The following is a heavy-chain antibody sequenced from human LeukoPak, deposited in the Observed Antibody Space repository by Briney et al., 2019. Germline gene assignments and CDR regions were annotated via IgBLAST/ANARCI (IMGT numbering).Heavy chain of an antibody. Sequence: PSETLSLTCTVSGYSFSSGYYWGWIRQPPGKGLEWIGSIYHSGSTYYNPSLKSRVTISVDTSKNQFSLKVSSVSAADTAVYYCARILYDSSGYYYYYYYMDVWGKGTTVTVSS. V-gene: IGHV4-38-2*02. CDR3: ARILYDSSGYYYYYYYMDV. CDR1: GYSFSSGYY. J-gene: IGHJ6*03. CDR2: IYHSGST. D-gene: IGHD3-22*01.